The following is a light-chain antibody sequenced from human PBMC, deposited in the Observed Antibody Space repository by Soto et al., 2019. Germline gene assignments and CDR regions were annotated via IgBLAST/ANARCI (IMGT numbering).Light chain of an antibody. CDR1: SPNIRSNT. CDR2: SND. CDR3: AAWDDTLSGWV. V-gene: IGLV1-44*01. Sequence: QSVLTQPPSASGTPGQRVTISCSGSSPNIRSNTVNWYQQLPGTAPKLLIHSNDQRPSGTPDRFSGSKSGTSASLAISGLQSEDEADYYCAAWDDTLSGWVFGGGTQLTVL. J-gene: IGLJ3*02.